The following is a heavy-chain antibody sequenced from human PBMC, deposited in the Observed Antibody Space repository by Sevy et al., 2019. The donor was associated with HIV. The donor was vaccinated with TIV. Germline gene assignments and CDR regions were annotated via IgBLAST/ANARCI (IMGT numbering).Heavy chain of an antibody. CDR1: GFTFSKYS. D-gene: IGHD2-8*01. Sequence: GGSLRLSCAASGFTFSKYSMSWVRQPPGKGLEWVSTLSFGCGEINYADSVKGRFTISRDNSKSSVYLQMNNLRPEDTAVYYGARGGCTKPNDYWGQGTLVTVSS. CDR3: ARGGCTKPNDY. J-gene: IGHJ4*02. V-gene: IGHV3-23*01. CDR2: LSFGCGEI.